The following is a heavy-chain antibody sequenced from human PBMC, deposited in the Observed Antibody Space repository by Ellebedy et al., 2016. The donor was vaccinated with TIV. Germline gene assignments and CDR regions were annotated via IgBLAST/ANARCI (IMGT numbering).Heavy chain of an antibody. Sequence: PGGSLRLSCAASGFTFRSYWMTWVRQAPGKGLEWVAKIRPEGDEIYYVESVKGRFTISRDNAKNSLFLQRNSLRVEDTAVYYCARRASYGDYAVQVNPWFDPWGQGTLVTVSS. CDR3: ARRASYGDYAVQVNPWFDP. CDR1: GFTFRSYW. V-gene: IGHV3-7*01. CDR2: IRPEGDEI. D-gene: IGHD4-17*01. J-gene: IGHJ5*02.